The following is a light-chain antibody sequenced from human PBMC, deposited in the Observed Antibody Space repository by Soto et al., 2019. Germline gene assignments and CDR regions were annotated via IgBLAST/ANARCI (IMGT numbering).Light chain of an antibody. CDR3: QQGHNWPLT. Sequence: EIVMTQSPATLSLSPGERAALSCRASQSINSELAWYQQKPGQPPRLLIYGASTRATCVPARFTGSESGSEFTLTISGLQSEDFAVYYCQQGHNWPLTFPQGTRLEI. CDR2: GAS. V-gene: IGKV3-15*01. J-gene: IGKJ2*01. CDR1: QSINSE.